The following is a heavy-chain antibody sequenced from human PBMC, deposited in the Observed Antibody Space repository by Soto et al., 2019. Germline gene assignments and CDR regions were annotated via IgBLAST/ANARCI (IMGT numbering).Heavy chain of an antibody. CDR2: ISAYNGNT. CDR1: GYTFTSYG. V-gene: IGHV1-18*01. CDR3: AREGGAQWWFHYYGMDV. Sequence: QVQLVQSGAEVKKPGASVKVSCKASGYTFTSYGISWVRQAPGQGLEWMGWISAYNGNTNYAQKLQGRVTMTTDTPTSTAYMELRSLRSDDTAVYYCAREGGAQWWFHYYGMDVWGQGTTVTVSS. D-gene: IGHD2-15*01. J-gene: IGHJ6*02.